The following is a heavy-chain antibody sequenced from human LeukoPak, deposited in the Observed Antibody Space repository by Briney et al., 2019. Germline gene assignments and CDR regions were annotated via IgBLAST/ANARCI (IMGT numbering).Heavy chain of an antibody. CDR2: IYHSGNT. Sequence: PSETLSLTCDVARYSISSDYYGGWIRQPPGKGLEWIGNIYHSGNTHYSPSLKSRVTISVDTSKNQFSLKLRSVTAADTAVFYCARKRDGGWFDPWGQGTLVIVSS. D-gene: IGHD5-24*01. CDR1: RYSISSDYY. J-gene: IGHJ5*02. V-gene: IGHV4-38-2*01. CDR3: ARKRDGGWFDP.